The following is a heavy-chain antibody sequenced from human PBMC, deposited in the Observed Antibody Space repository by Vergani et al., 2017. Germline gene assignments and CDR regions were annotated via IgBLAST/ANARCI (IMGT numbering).Heavy chain of an antibody. Sequence: EVQLVESGGGLVQPGGSLRLSCAASGFTFSSYSMNWVRQAPGKGLEWVSYISSSSSTIYYADSVKGRFTISRDNAKNSLYLQMNSLRDEDMAVYYCARDFPPGWRIYFDYWGQGTLVTVSS. CDR1: GFTFSSYS. J-gene: IGHJ4*02. V-gene: IGHV3-48*02. D-gene: IGHD6-19*01. CDR3: ARDFPPGWRIYFDY. CDR2: ISSSSSTI.